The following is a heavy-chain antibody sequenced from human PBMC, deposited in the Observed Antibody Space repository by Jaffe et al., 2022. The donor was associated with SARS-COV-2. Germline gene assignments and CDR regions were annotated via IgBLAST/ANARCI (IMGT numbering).Heavy chain of an antibody. Sequence: QVQLVESGGGVVQPGRSLRLSCAASGFTFSSYAMHWVRQAPGKGLEWVAVISYDGSNKYYADSVKGRFTISRDNSKNTLYLQMNSLRAEDTAVYYCAREPPTDLYFDYWGQGTLVTVSS. V-gene: IGHV3-30-3*01. D-gene: IGHD4-17*01. CDR2: ISYDGSNK. CDR1: GFTFSSYA. J-gene: IGHJ4*02. CDR3: AREPPTDLYFDY.